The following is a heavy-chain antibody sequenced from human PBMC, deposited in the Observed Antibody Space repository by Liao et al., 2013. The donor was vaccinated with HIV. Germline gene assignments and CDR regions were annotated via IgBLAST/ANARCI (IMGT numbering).Heavy chain of an antibody. D-gene: IGHD2-2*01. CDR3: AREVGYCSSTSCFNDN. V-gene: IGHV4-61*02. J-gene: IGHJ4*02. CDR2: IYTSGST. Sequence: QVQLQESGPGLVKPSQTLSLTCTVSGGSISSGSYYWSWIRQPAGKGLEWIGRIYTSGSTNYNPSLKSRVTISVNTSKNQVSLKLSSVTAADTAVYYCAREVGYCSSTSCFNDNWGQGTLVTAPQ. CDR1: GGSISSGSYY.